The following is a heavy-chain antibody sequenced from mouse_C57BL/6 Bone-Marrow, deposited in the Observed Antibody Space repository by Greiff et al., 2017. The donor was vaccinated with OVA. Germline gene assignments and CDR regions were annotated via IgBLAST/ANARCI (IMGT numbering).Heavy chain of an antibody. D-gene: IGHD1-1*01. Sequence: EVQLVESGGGLVKPGGSLKLSCAASGFTFSSYAMSWVRQTPEKRLEWVATISDGGSYTYYPDNVKGRFTISRDNAKNNLYLQMSHLKSEDTAMYYCARDPGTTVVAKGYWYFDVWGTGTTVTVSS. CDR2: ISDGGSYT. V-gene: IGHV5-4*01. CDR3: ARDPGTTVVAKGYWYFDV. J-gene: IGHJ1*03. CDR1: GFTFSSYA.